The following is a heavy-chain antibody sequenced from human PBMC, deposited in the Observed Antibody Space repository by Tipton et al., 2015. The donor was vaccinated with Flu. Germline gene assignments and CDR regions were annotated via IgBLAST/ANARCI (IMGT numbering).Heavy chain of an antibody. V-gene: IGHV3-23*01. J-gene: IGHJ4*02. D-gene: IGHD2-2*01. CDR3: ARRVPAYYFDY. CDR1: GFTFSDYA. CDR2: ISGSGGST. Sequence: SLRLSCAASGFTFSDYAMSWVRQAPGKGLEWVSTISGSGGSTYYADSVKGRLTISRDNSKNTLYLQMSSLRAEDSAVYYCARRVPAYYFDYWGRGTLVTVAS.